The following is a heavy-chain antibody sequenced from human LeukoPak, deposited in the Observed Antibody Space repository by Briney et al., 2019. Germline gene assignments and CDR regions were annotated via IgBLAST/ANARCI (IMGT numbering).Heavy chain of an antibody. D-gene: IGHD6-19*01. Sequence: PGGSLRLSCAASGFTFSSYSMNWVRQAPGKGLEWVSSISSSSSYIYYADSVKGRFTISRDNAKNSLYLQMNSLRAEDTAVYYCARGESYSSGWHDAFDIWGQGTMVTVSS. J-gene: IGHJ3*02. CDR3: ARGESYSSGWHDAFDI. CDR1: GFTFSSYS. V-gene: IGHV3-21*01. CDR2: ISSSSSYI.